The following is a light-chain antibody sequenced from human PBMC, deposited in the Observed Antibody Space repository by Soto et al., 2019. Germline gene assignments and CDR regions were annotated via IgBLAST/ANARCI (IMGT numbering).Light chain of an antibody. CDR2: QDS. J-gene: IGLJ1*01. CDR3: QAWDSSTGV. CDR1: KLGDKY. V-gene: IGLV3-1*01. Sequence: SSELTQPPSVSGSPGQTASITCSGDKLGDKYACWYQQKPGQSPVLVIYQDSKRPSGIPERFSGSNSGNTATLTISGTQAMDEADYYCQAWDSSTGVFGTGTKVTVL.